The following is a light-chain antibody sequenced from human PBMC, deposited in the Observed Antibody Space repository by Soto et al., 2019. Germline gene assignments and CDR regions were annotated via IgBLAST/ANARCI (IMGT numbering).Light chain of an antibody. Sequence: DIQMTQSPSSLFASVGDRVTITCQATQDINIYLNWYQQKPGKAPNLLSYDASNLEIGVPSRFSGSGSGTHFTFTISRLQTEDIGTYYCQQLNSYPRTFGQGTKVDIK. J-gene: IGKJ1*01. CDR2: DAS. CDR3: QQLNSYPRT. CDR1: QDINIY. V-gene: IGKV1-33*01.